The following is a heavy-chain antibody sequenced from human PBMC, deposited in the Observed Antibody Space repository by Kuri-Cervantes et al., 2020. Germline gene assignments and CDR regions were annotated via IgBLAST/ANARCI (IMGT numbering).Heavy chain of an antibody. CDR1: GGTFSSYA. D-gene: IGHD2-21*02. J-gene: IGHJ3*02. V-gene: IGHV1-69*05. CDR3: ARVRDYCGGDCPMAFDI. Sequence: SVKVSCKASGGTFSSYAISWVRQAPGQGLEWMGGIIPMFGTTNKAQKFQGRVTITTDESTSTAYMELSSLRSEDTAVYYCARVRDYCGGDCPMAFDIWGQGTMVTVSS. CDR2: IIPMFGTT.